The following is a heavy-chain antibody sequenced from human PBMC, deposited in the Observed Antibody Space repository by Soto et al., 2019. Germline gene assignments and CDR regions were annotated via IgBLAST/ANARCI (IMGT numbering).Heavy chain of an antibody. J-gene: IGHJ4*02. CDR2: IKQDGSEK. Sequence: PGGSLRLSCAASGFTFSSYWMSWVRKAPGKGLEWVANIKQDGSEKYYVDSVKGRFTISRDNAKNSLYLQMNSLRAEDTAVYYCARDLSGYDLGIDYWGQGTLVTVSS. CDR1: GFTFSSYW. V-gene: IGHV3-7*03. CDR3: ARDLSGYDLGIDY. D-gene: IGHD5-12*01.